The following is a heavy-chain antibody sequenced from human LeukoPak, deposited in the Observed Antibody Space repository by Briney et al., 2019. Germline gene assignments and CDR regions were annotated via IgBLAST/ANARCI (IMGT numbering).Heavy chain of an antibody. D-gene: IGHD5-18*01. J-gene: IGHJ4*02. CDR1: GYTFTSYG. CDR3: AREGYSYGYEVDYDRYFDY. V-gene: IGHV1-18*01. Sequence: ASVKVSCKACGYTFTSYGISWVRQAPGQGLEWMGWISAYNGNTNYAQKLQGRVTMTTDTSTSTAYMELRSLRSDDTAVYYCAREGYSYGYEVDYDRYFDYWGQGTLVTVSS. CDR2: ISAYNGNT.